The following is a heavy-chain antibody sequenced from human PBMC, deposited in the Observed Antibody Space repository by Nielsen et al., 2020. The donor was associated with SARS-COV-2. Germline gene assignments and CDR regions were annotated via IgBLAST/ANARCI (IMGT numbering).Heavy chain of an antibody. CDR1: GYTLTELS. CDR2: ISAYNGNT. Sequence: ASVKVSCKVSGYTLTELSMHWVRQAPGQGLEWMGWISAYNGNTNYAQKLQGRVTMTTDTSTSTAYMELRSLRSDDTAVYYCASSSSSSRRYFDYWGQGTLVTVSS. V-gene: IGHV1-18*01. CDR3: ASSSSSSRRYFDY. D-gene: IGHD6-6*01. J-gene: IGHJ4*02.